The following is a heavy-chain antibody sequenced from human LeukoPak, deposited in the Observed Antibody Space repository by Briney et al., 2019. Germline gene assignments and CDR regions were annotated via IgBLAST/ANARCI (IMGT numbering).Heavy chain of an antibody. Sequence: GKSLKISSMGSGYSFTSYWTGWVRHIPPKGLEWMGMIYPGNSGTRYTPSLPSHVTISVAKSPTTAYLRMSALKASDTALYYRARRRELVGAILTSYYFDYWGQGTRVSVSS. CDR1: GYSFTSYW. CDR2: IYPGNSGT. J-gene: IGHJ4*02. CDR3: ARRRELVGAILTSYYFDY. V-gene: IGHV5-51*01. D-gene: IGHD1-26*01.